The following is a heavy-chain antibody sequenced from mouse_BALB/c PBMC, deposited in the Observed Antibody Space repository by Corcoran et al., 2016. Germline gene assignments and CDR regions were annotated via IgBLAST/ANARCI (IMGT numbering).Heavy chain of an antibody. Sequence: QIQLVQSGPELKKPGETVKISCKASGYTFTNYGMNWVKQAPGKGLKWMGWINTYTGEPTYADDFKGRFAFYLETSARTAYLQINNLKNEDMATYFCSREPYAMDYWGQGTSVTVSS. CDR1: GYTFTNYG. J-gene: IGHJ4*01. CDR3: SREPYAMDY. CDR2: INTYTGEP. V-gene: IGHV9-1*02.